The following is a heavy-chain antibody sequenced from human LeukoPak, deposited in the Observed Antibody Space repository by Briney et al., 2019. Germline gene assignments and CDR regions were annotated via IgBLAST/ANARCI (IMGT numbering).Heavy chain of an antibody. CDR1: GASISNYY. CDR3: ARWDFGGALDY. J-gene: IGHJ4*02. Sequence: SETLSLTCTVSGASISNYYWTWMRQPPGKGLEWIGYIYSSVRTKYNPSLKTRVALSTDTSENHVSLKLVSMTAADTAVYYCARWDFGGALDYWGQGIQVTVSS. V-gene: IGHV4-59*01. D-gene: IGHD4-23*01. CDR2: IYSSVRT.